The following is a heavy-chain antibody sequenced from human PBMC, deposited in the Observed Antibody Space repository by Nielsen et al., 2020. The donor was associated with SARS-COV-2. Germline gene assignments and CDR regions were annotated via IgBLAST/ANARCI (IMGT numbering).Heavy chain of an antibody. J-gene: IGHJ6*03. CDR3: ARDWGYSGYDPGYYYNYYMDV. CDR2: ISSSSSYI. Sequence: GSLRLSCAASGFTFSSYSMNWVRQAPGKGLEWVSSISSSSSYIYYADSVKGRFTISRDNAKNSLYLQMNSLRAEDTAVYYCARDWGYSGYDPGYYYNYYMDVWGKGTTVTVSS. CDR1: GFTFSSYS. V-gene: IGHV3-21*01. D-gene: IGHD5-12*01.